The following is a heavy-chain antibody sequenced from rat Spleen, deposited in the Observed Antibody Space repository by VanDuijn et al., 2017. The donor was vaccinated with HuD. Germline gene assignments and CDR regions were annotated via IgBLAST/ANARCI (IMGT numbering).Heavy chain of an antibody. D-gene: IGHD3-4*01. CDR3: ARHPQLGTYWYFDF. V-gene: IGHV5-17*01. Sequence: EVQLVESGGGLVQPGRSLKLSCTASGFTFSHYAMAWVRQAPKKGLEWVATILYDDNNIYYRDSVKGRFTISRDNAKSTLYLQMDSLRSEETATYYCARHPQLGTYWYFDFWGPGTMVTVSS. CDR2: ILYDDNNI. J-gene: IGHJ1*01. CDR1: GFTFSHYA.